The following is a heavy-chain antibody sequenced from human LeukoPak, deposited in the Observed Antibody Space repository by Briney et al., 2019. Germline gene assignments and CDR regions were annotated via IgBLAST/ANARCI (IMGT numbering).Heavy chain of an antibody. D-gene: IGHD6-6*01. CDR1: GFTFTNCA. J-gene: IGHJ4*02. CDR3: AKLASIAARRPVDY. V-gene: IGHV3-23*01. CDR2: INGGGYTT. Sequence: PGGSLRLSCAASGFTFTNCAMTWVRQAPGKGLEWVSAINGGGYTTYYADSVKGRFTISRDNSKNTLYLHMNSLRAEGTAVYYCAKLASIAARRPVDYWGQGTLVTVSS.